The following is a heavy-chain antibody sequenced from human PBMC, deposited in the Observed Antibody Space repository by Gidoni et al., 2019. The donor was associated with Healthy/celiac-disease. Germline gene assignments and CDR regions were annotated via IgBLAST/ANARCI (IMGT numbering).Heavy chain of an antibody. CDR3: ARPGNSGSYSSGAFDI. Sequence: GKGLEWIGIIYPGDSDTRYSPSFQGQVTISADKSISTAYLQWSSLKAADTAMYYCARPGNSGSYSSGAFDIWGQGTMVTVSS. V-gene: IGHV5-51*01. J-gene: IGHJ3*02. D-gene: IGHD1-26*01. CDR2: IYPGDSDT.